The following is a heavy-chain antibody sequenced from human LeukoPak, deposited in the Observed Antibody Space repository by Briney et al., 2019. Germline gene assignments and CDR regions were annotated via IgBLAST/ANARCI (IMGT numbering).Heavy chain of an antibody. CDR2: TSGTEDST. CDR3: TKDLMTGFSSGWYFGY. V-gene: IGHV3-23*01. J-gene: IGHJ4*02. CDR1: GATLHSFA. Sequence: GGSLRLSCAASGATLHSFAMSWVRQAPGKGLEWLAVTSGTEDSTHYADSVRGRFIISTDSSKKRLYLQMNSLRAEDTAVYYCTKDLMTGFSSGWYFGYWGLGTLVTVSS. D-gene: IGHD6-19*01.